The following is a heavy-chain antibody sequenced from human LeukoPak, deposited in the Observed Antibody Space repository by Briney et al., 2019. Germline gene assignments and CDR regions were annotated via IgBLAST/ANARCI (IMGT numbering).Heavy chain of an antibody. D-gene: IGHD6-19*01. CDR1: GDSVSSNSAA. CDR2: TYYRSKWYN. V-gene: IGHV6-1*01. CDR3: AREASFLSGSGWYYFDY. J-gene: IGHJ4*02. Sequence: SQTLSLTCAIYGDSVSSNSAAWNWIRQSPSRGLEWLGRTYYRSKWYNDYAVSVKSRITINPDTSKNQFSLQLNSVTPEDTAVYYCAREASFLSGSGWYYFDYWGQGTLVTVSS.